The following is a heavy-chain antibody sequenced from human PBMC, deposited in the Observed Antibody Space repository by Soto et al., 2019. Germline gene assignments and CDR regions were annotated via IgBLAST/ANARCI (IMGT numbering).Heavy chain of an antibody. D-gene: IGHD6-19*01. CDR2: INAGNGNT. Sequence: QVQLVQSGAEEKKPGASVKGSCKASGYTFTGYAMHWVRQAPGQRLEWMGWINAGNGNTKYSQKFQGSVTITRDTSASTAYMELSSLRSEDTAVYYCARAVAVAADFDSWGQGTLVTVSS. J-gene: IGHJ4*02. CDR1: GYTFTGYA. V-gene: IGHV1-3*05. CDR3: ARAVAVAADFDS.